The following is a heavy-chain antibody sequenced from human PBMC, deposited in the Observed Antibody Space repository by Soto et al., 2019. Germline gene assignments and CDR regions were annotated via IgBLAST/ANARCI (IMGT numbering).Heavy chain of an antibody. CDR3: SGVWFGVSPYCHYVMDV. V-gene: IGHV3-7*01. J-gene: IGHJ6*02. Sequence: PGGSLRLSCAASGFTFSSYWMSWVRQAPGKGLEWVANIKQDGSEKYYVDSVKGRFTISRDNAKNSLYLQMNSLRAEGTAVYYCSGVWFGVSPYCHYVMDVCGQGSTVTVSS. D-gene: IGHD3-3*01. CDR1: GFTFSSYW. CDR2: IKQDGSEK.